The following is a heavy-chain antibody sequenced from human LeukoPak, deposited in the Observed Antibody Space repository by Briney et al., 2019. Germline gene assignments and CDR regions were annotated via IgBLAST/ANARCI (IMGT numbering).Heavy chain of an antibody. CDR1: GGSISSSSYY. CDR2: IYYSGST. J-gene: IGHJ5*02. Sequence: SETLSLTCTVSGGSISSSSYYWGWIRQPPGKGLEWIGSIYYSGSTYYNPSLKSRVTISVDTSKNQFSLKLSSVTAADTAVYYCARGVLPFPWGQGTLVTVSS. V-gene: IGHV4-39*01. CDR3: ARGVLPFP. D-gene: IGHD3-10*01.